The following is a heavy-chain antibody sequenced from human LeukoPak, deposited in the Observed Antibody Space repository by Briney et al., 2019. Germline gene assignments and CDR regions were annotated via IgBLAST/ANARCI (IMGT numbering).Heavy chain of an antibody. J-gene: IGHJ4*02. CDR1: GGTFSSYA. V-gene: IGHV1-69*13. D-gene: IGHD6-13*01. CDR3: TRDDLDSSSWYGY. Sequence: SVKVSCKASGGTFSSYAISWVRQAPGQGLEWMGGIIPIFGTANYAQKFQGRVTITADESTCTAYMELSSLRSEDTAVYYCTRDDLDSSSWYGYWGQGTLVTVSS. CDR2: IIPIFGTA.